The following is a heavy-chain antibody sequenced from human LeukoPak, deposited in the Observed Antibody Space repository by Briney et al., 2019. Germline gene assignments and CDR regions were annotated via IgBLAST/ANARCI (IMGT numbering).Heavy chain of an antibody. V-gene: IGHV3-7*01. CDR1: GFTFSSYC. J-gene: IGHJ5*02. D-gene: IGHD3-22*01. Sequence: GGSLRLSCAASGFTFSSYCMSWVRQAPGKGLEWVANIKQGGSRKYYVDSVKGRFTISRDNSKNSLYLQMSSLRAEDTAVYYCARESYDSGGYANWFARWGQGSLVTV. CDR3: ARESYDSGGYANWFAR. CDR2: IKQGGSRK.